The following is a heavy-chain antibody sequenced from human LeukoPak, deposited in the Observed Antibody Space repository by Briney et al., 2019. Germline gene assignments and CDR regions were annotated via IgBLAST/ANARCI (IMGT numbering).Heavy chain of an antibody. V-gene: IGHV3-23*01. D-gene: IGHD1-26*01. CDR3: AKDTYPYSGTYYYFDY. CDR1: GFTFTSYA. J-gene: IGHJ4*02. Sequence: GGSLRLSCAASGFTFTSYAMSWVRQAPGKGLEWVSAISGSSSTTTYADSVKGRFTVSRDNSKNTVYLQMNSLRAEDTAVYYCAKDTYPYSGTYYYFDYWGQGILVTVSS. CDR2: ISGSSSTT.